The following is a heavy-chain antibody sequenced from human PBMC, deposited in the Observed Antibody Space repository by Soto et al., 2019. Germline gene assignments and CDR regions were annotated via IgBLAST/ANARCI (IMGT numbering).Heavy chain of an antibody. D-gene: IGHD2-15*01. CDR1: GGSISSGGYY. Sequence: QVQLQESGPGLVKPSQTLSLTCTVSGGSISSGGYYWSWIRQHPGKGLEWIGYIYYSGSTYYNPSLKSRVTISVDTSKNQFSLKLSSVTAADTAVYYCARVLAVVAATYIDYWGQGTLVTVSS. J-gene: IGHJ4*02. V-gene: IGHV4-31*03. CDR3: ARVLAVVAATYIDY. CDR2: IYYSGST.